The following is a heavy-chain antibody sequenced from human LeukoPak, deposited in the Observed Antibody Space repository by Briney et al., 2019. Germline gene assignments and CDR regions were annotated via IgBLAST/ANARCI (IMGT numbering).Heavy chain of an antibody. CDR1: GYSFTSHW. CDR2: IYPGDSAT. V-gene: IGHV5-51*01. D-gene: IGHD3-9*01. Sequence: KHGESLKISCKGSGYSFTSHWIGWVRQMPGKGLEWMGIIYPGDSATRYSPSFQGQVTSSADKSISTAYLQWSSLKASDTAMYYCARPPLGSYDILTGYENDYWGQGTLVTVSS. J-gene: IGHJ4*02. CDR3: ARPPLGSYDILTGYENDY.